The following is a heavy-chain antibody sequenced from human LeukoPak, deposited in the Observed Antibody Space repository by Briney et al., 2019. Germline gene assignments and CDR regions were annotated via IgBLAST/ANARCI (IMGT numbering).Heavy chain of an antibody. CDR2: IIPIFGTA. V-gene: IGHV1-69*01. D-gene: IGHD3-9*01. CDR3: ASTDYDILTGYPHYYYGMDV. Sequence: ASVKLSCKASGGTFCSYAISWVRQAPGQGLEWMGGIIPIFGTANYAQKFQGRVTITADESTSTAYMELSSLRSEDTAVYYCASTDYDILTGYPHYYYGMDVWGKGTMVTVSS. J-gene: IGHJ6*04. CDR1: GGTFCSYA.